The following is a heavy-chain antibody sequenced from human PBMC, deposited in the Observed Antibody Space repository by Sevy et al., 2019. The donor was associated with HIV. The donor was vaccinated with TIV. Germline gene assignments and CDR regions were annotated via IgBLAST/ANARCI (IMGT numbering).Heavy chain of an antibody. CDR3: ARDPLRVALLEHDY. CDR2: ISSSSSYI. CDR1: GFTFSSYS. D-gene: IGHD3-22*01. Sequence: GGSLRLSCAASGFTFSSYSMNWVRQAPGKGLEWVSSISSSSSYIYYADSVKGRFTISRDNAKNSLYLQMNSLRAEDTAVYYCARDPLRVALLEHDYWGQGTLVTVSS. J-gene: IGHJ4*02. V-gene: IGHV3-21*01.